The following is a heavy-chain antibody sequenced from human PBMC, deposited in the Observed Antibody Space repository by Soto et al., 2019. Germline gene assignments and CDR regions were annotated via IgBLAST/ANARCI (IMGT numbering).Heavy chain of an antibody. D-gene: IGHD3-9*01. V-gene: IGHV3-49*03. J-gene: IGHJ4*02. CDR1: GFTFGDYG. Sequence: GSLRLSCTGSGFTFGDYGVGWFRQAPGKGLEWVTFIRHKAYGGTTEYAASVKGRFTISRDDSKSIASLQMNSLRTEDTAVYYCTVYNILTGYAHWGQGSLVTVSS. CDR3: TVYNILTGYAH. CDR2: IRHKAYGGTT.